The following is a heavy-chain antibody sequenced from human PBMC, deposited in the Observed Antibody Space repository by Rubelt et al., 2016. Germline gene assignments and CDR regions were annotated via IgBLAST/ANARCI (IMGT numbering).Heavy chain of an antibody. CDR3: ARDAPPRIVGATAGGDY. Sequence: QVQLVQSGAEVKKPGSSVKVSCKASGGTFSSYAISWVRQASGQGLEWMGGIVPIFGTANYAQKFEGRVTITRGTSASTAYMELSSLRSEDTAVYYCARDAPPRIVGATAGGDYWGQGTLVTVSS. V-gene: IGHV1-69*06. J-gene: IGHJ4*02. D-gene: IGHD1-26*01. CDR1: GGTFSSYA. CDR2: IVPIFGTA.